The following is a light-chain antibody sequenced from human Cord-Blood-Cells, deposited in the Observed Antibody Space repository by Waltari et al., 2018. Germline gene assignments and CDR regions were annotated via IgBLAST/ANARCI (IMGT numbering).Light chain of an antibody. V-gene: IGKV3-11*01. CDR1: QSVSSY. Sequence: EIVLTQSPATLSLSPGERDTLSCRASQSVSSYLAWYQQKPGQAPRLLIYDASNRATGIPARFSGSGSWTDFTLTISSLEPEDFAVYYCQQRSNWPEWTFGQGTKVEIK. CDR2: DAS. J-gene: IGKJ1*01. CDR3: QQRSNWPEWT.